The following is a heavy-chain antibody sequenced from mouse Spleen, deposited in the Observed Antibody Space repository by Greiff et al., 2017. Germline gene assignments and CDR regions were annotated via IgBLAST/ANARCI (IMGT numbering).Heavy chain of an antibody. CDR1: GFSLTSYG. J-gene: IGHJ1*01. CDR3: ARGRDYRYYFDV. CDR2: IWAGGST. Sequence: VQLQESGPGLVAPSQSLSITCTVSGFSLTSYGVHWVRQPPGKGLEWLGVIWAGGSTNYNSALMSRLSISKDNSKSQVFLKMNSLQTDDTAMYYCARGRDYRYYFDVWGAGTTVTVSS. V-gene: IGHV2-9*02. D-gene: IGHD2-14*01.